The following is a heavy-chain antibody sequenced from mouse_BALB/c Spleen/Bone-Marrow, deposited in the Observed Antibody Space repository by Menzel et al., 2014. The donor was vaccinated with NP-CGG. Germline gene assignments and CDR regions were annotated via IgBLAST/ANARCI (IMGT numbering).Heavy chain of an antibody. CDR1: GFNIKDTY. V-gene: IGHV14-3*02. D-gene: IGHD1-3*01. Sequence: EVQLVESGAELVKPGASVKLSCSASGFNIKDTYMHWVKQRPEQGLEWIGRIDPANGNTKYDPKFQDKATITADTSSNTVDLQLSRQTFEDADVYYCARQEFGIYRYFDVWGAGTAVTGSS. J-gene: IGHJ1*01. CDR2: IDPANGNT. CDR3: ARQEFGIYRYFDV.